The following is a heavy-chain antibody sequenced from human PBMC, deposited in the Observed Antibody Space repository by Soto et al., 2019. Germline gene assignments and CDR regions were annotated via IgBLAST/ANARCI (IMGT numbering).Heavy chain of an antibody. D-gene: IGHD2-15*01. V-gene: IGHV3-74*01. CDR3: ARAASASVSCSGGSCYLDY. CDR1: GFTFSSYW. J-gene: IGHJ4*02. Sequence: GESLKISCAASGFTFSSYWMHWVRQAPGKGLVWVSRINSDGSSTSYADSVKGRFTISRDNAKNTLYLQMNSLRAEDTAVYYCARAASASVSCSGGSCYLDYWGQGTLVTVSS. CDR2: INSDGSST.